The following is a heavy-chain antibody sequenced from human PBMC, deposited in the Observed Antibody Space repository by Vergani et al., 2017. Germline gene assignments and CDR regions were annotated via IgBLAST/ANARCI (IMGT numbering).Heavy chain of an antibody. D-gene: IGHD1-1*01. J-gene: IGHJ5*01. CDR1: GFTFSSHG. CDR3: ARWGNEKRLDS. CDR2: IWYDGSNK. Sequence: QVQLVESEGGVVQPGRSLTLSCVASGFTFSSHGMHWVRQAPGKGLEWVVVIWYDGSNKYYGDSVKGRFTISRDNSKNTLYLQMNSLRVEDTAVYYCARWGNEKRLDSWGQGTLVTVSS. V-gene: IGHV3-33*01.